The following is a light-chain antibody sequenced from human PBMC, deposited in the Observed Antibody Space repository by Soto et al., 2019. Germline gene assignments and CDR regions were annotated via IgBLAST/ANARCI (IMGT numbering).Light chain of an antibody. CDR2: SNN. V-gene: IGLV1-44*01. Sequence: QSVLTQPPSASGTPGQRFTISCSGSSSNLGSNTVNWYQQLPGTAPKLLIYSNNQRPSGVPDRFSGSKSGTSASLAISGLQSEDEADYYCAAWDDSLNGHVFGTGTKVTVL. J-gene: IGLJ1*01. CDR1: SSNLGSNT. CDR3: AAWDDSLNGHV.